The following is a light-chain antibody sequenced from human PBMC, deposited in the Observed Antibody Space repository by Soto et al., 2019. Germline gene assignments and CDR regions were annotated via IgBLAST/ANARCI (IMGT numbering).Light chain of an antibody. CDR1: QSVSSSY. V-gene: IGKV3-20*01. CDR3: QQYGDSPFT. Sequence: EIVLTKSPGTLSLSPGERATLSCRTSQSVSSSYLAWYQQKTGQAPRLLIYGASSRTTDIPDRFSGSGSGTDFTLTISRLEPENFAVYFCQQYGDSPFTFGPGTKIDIK. J-gene: IGKJ3*01. CDR2: GAS.